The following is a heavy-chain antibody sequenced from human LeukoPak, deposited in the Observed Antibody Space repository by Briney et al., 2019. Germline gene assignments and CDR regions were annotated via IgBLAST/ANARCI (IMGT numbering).Heavy chain of an antibody. V-gene: IGHV4-31*03. CDR3: ARGVARSGYYLGIVFDY. Sequence: SETLSLTCTVSGGSISSGGYSWSWLRQHPGKGLEWIGYIYYSGSTYYNPSLKSRVTISVDTSKNQFSLKLSSVTAADTAVYYCARGVARSGYYLGIVFDYWGQGTLVTVSS. CDR1: GGSISSGGYS. D-gene: IGHD3-22*01. J-gene: IGHJ4*02. CDR2: IYYSGST.